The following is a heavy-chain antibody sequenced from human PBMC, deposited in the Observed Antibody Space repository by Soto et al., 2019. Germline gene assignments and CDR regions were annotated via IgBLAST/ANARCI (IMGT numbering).Heavy chain of an antibody. CDR1: GGSISSYY. J-gene: IGHJ6*03. CDR3: SRADFSSNWEAYYYYMDV. V-gene: IGHV4-59*01. D-gene: IGHD3-3*01. CDR2: IYYSGST. Sequence: SETLSLTCTVSGGSISSYYWSWIRQPPGKGLEWIGYIYYSGSTNYNPSLKSRVTISVDTSKNQFSLKLSSVTAADTAVYYCSRADFSSNWEAYYYYMDVWGKGTTVTVSS.